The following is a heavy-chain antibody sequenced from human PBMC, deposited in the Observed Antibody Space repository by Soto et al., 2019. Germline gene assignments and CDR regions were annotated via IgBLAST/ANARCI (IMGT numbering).Heavy chain of an antibody. Sequence: QALALTGAGSGASIYNHDNHWSWIRQAQGKGLEWIGDINHALHTYYNPSLKSRLLISVDTSKSQFSLRLSSVTAADTAVYYCARGQRNAPMIRGIIGFFGPWGQGSMVPVSS. CDR3: ARGQRNAPMIRGIIGFFGP. D-gene: IGHD3-10*01. CDR1: GASIYNHDNH. CDR2: INHALHT. V-gene: IGHV4-30-2*01. J-gene: IGHJ5*02.